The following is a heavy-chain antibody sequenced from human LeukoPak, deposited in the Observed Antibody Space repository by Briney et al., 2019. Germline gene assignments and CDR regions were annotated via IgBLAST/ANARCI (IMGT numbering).Heavy chain of an antibody. CDR3: VTRGLGDFDY. CDR1: GFTFSSYG. V-gene: IGHV3-23*01. CDR2: ISGSGGST. D-gene: IGHD1-26*01. Sequence: GGTLRLSCAASGFTFSSYGMSWVRQAPGKGLEWVSAISGSGGSTYYADSVKGRFTISRDNSKNTLYLQMNSLRAEDTAVYYCVTRGLGDFDYWGQGTLVTVSS. J-gene: IGHJ4*02.